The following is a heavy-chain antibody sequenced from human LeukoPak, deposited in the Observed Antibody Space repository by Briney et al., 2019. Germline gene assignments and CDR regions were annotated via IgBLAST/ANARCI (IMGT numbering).Heavy chain of an antibody. CDR1: GYTLTELS. CDR3: ARGMIVVVINPDAFDI. V-gene: IGHV1-24*01. Sequence: ASVKVSCKVSGYTLTELSMHWVRQAPGKGLEWMGGFDPEDGETIYAQKFQGRVTMTRDTSTSTVYMELSSLRSEDTAVYYCARGMIVVVINPDAFDIWGQGTMVTVSS. CDR2: FDPEDGET. J-gene: IGHJ3*02. D-gene: IGHD3-22*01.